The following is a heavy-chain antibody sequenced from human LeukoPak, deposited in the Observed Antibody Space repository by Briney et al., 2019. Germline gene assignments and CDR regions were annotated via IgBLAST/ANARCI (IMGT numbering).Heavy chain of an antibody. Sequence: SETLSLTCAVYGGSFSGYYWSWILQPPGKGLEWIGEINHSGSTNYNPSLKGRVTISVDTSKNQFSLKLSSVTAADTAVYYCARGRGIAAAGTSLDYWGQGTLVTASS. D-gene: IGHD6-13*01. J-gene: IGHJ4*02. CDR3: ARGRGIAAAGTSLDY. CDR1: GGSFSGYY. CDR2: INHSGST. V-gene: IGHV4-34*01.